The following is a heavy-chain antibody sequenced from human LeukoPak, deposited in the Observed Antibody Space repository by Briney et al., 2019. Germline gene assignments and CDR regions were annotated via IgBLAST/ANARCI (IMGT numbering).Heavy chain of an antibody. D-gene: IGHD3-22*01. V-gene: IGHV4-34*01. CDR3: ARVVLPYYYDTSALKGYFDL. CDR2: INRNGNT. J-gene: IGHJ2*01. CDR1: GGSFTGYY. Sequence: SETLSLTCAVYGGSFTGYYWSWIRQPPGKGLEWIGEINRNGNTNYNPSLKSRVTMSVDTSKKQFSLNLSSVTAADTAVYYCARVVLPYYYDTSALKGYFDLWGRGTLVTASS.